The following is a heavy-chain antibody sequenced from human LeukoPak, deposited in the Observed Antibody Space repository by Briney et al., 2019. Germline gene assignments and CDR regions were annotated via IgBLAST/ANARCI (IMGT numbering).Heavy chain of an antibody. CDR1: GFTFSSYD. J-gene: IGHJ6*02. CDR3: ARDKSRGPAAGMYTMDV. Sequence: GGSLRLSCAASGFTFSSYDMHWVRQATGKGLEWVSAIGTAGDTYYPGSVKGRFTISRENAKNSLYLQMNSLRAGDTAVYYCARDKSRGPAAGMYTMDVWGQGTTVTVSS. V-gene: IGHV3-13*01. CDR2: IGTAGDT. D-gene: IGHD2-2*01.